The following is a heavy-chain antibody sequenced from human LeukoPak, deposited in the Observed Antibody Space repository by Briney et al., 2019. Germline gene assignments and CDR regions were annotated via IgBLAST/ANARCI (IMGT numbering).Heavy chain of an antibody. V-gene: IGHV3-7*03. Sequence: GGSLRLSCAASGFRYNTYWMSWVRQAPGKGLEWVANIKQDGREKYYVDSVKGRFTISRDNSKNTLYLQMNSLRAEDTAVYYCAKDGHFYDSSGYWPFDYWGQGTLVTVSS. CDR3: AKDGHFYDSSGYWPFDY. D-gene: IGHD3-22*01. CDR2: IKQDGREK. J-gene: IGHJ4*02. CDR1: GFRYNTYW.